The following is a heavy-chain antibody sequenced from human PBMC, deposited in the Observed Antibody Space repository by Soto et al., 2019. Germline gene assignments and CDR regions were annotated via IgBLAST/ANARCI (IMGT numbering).Heavy chain of an antibody. V-gene: IGHV3-33*01. D-gene: IGHD3-3*01. Sequence: GGSLRLSCAASGFTFSSYGMHWVRQAPGKGLEWVAVIWYDGSNKYYADSVKGRFTISRDNSKNTLYLQMNSLRAEDTAVYYWARIKRYYDFWSAPASYGMDVWGQGTTVTVSS. CDR1: GFTFSSYG. CDR2: IWYDGSNK. CDR3: ARIKRYYDFWSAPASYGMDV. J-gene: IGHJ6*02.